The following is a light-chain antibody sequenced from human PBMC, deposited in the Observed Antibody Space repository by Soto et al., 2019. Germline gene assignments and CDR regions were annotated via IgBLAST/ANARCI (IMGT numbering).Light chain of an antibody. CDR1: QSVSSN. CDR2: GAS. J-gene: IGKJ1*01. CDR3: QQYNNWPWWT. Sequence: EIVMTQSPATLSVSPGERATLSCRASQSVSSNLAWYQQKPGQAPRLLIYGASTRATGIPARFSGSGSGTEFTLTISILQSEDFAVYYCQQYNNWPWWTFGQGTKVEIK. V-gene: IGKV3-15*01.